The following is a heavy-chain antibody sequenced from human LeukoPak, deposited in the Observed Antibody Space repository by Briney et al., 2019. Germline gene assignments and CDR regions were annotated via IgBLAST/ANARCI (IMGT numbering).Heavy chain of an antibody. V-gene: IGHV4-4*09. D-gene: IGHD3-3*01. Sequence: ASETLSHTCTVSGGSISSYYWSWIRQPPGKGLEWIGYIYTSGSTNYNPSLKSRVTISVDTSKNQFSLKLSSVTAADTAVYYCARLGYDFWSGYLDAFDIWGQGTMVTVSS. J-gene: IGHJ3*02. CDR2: IYTSGST. CDR1: GGSISSYY. CDR3: ARLGYDFWSGYLDAFDI.